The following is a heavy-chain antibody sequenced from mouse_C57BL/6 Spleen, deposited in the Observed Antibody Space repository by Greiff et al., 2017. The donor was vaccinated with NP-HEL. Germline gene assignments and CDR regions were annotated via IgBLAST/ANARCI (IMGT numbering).Heavy chain of an antibody. V-gene: IGHV1-50*01. Sequence: QVQLQQPGAELVKPGASVKLSCKASGYTFTSYWMQWVKQRPGQGLEWIGEIDPSDSYTNYNQKFKGKATLTVDTSSSTAYMQLSSLTSEDSAVYYCASKRYLGFAYCGQVILVTVSA. CDR1: GYTFTSYW. J-gene: IGHJ3*01. CDR3: ASKRYLGFAY. CDR2: IDPSDSYT.